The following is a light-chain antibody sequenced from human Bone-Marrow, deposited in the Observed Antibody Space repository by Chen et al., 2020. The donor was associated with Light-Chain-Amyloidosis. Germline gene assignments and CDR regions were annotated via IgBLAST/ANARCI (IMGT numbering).Light chain of an antibody. J-gene: IGLJ2*01. CDR1: SSDVGGYNY. CDR3: SSFTRNNALV. Sequence: QSALTQPASVSGSPRQSITISCTGTSSDVGGYNYVSWYQHHPGKAPKLIIYDVTYRPSGVSNRFSGSKSGNTASLTISGLQAEDEADYYCSSFTRNNALVFGGGTKLTVL. CDR2: DVT. V-gene: IGLV2-14*03.